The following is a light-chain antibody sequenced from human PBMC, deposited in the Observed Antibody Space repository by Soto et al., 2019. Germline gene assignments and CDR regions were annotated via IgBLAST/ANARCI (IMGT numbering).Light chain of an antibody. J-gene: IGKJ1*01. CDR2: EAS. V-gene: IGKV1-5*01. CDR1: QSIRSW. Sequence: DIQMTQSPSTLSASVGDRVTITCRASQSIRSWLAWYQQKPGKAPKLLIYEASTLESGVPSRFSGSGSGTEFSLTISSLRPDDFATYHCQQYTNHSWTFGLGTKVEIK. CDR3: QQYTNHSWT.